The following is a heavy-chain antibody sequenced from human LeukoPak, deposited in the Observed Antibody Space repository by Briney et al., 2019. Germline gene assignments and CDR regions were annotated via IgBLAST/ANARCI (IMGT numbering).Heavy chain of an antibody. V-gene: IGHV3-7*01. D-gene: IGHD6-19*01. Sequence: GGSRRLSCVASGFRFGSFYMSWVRQAPGKGLEWVAQINQDGSGTFYVDSVRGRFTISRDNAETSAFLQMDSLPTEDTAVYYCVREQWYRLHYWGRGTLVTVSS. J-gene: IGHJ4*02. CDR3: VREQWYRLHY. CDR2: INQDGSGT. CDR1: GFRFGSFY.